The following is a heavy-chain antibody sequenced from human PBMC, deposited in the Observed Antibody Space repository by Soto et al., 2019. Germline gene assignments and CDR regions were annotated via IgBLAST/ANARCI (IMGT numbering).Heavy chain of an antibody. J-gene: IGHJ4*02. Sequence: QVQLVESGGGVVQPGRSLRLSCAASGFTFSSHGMHWVRQAPDKGLEWGAVRWYDGSKKYYSDSVKGRFTISRDNSNNTLYLPMNSLRAEDTAIYYCARFYGHYVIDYWVQGTLVTVSS. V-gene: IGHV3-33*01. CDR1: GFTFSSHG. CDR2: RWYDGSKK. CDR3: ARFYGHYVIDY. D-gene: IGHD4-17*01.